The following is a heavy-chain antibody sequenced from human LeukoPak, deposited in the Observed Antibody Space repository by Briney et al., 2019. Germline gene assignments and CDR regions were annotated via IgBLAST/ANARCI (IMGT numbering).Heavy chain of an antibody. CDR3: ARSAYTYSSYFDY. J-gene: IGHJ4*02. CDR1: GYSFTSYY. V-gene: IGHV1-46*01. CDR2: INPSDGST. Sequence: ASVKVSCKASGYSFTSYYMHWVRQAPGQGLEWMGIINPSDGSTSYPQRFQGRVTMTRDTSTSTVHMELSSLISEDSALYYCARSAYTYSSYFDYWGQGTLVTVSS. D-gene: IGHD5-18*01.